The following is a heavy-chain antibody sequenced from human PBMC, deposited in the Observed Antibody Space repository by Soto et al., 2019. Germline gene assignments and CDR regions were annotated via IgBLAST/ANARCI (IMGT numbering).Heavy chain of an antibody. CDR2: VSAYRDDS. CDR1: GYTFTSYG. D-gene: IGHD3-9*01. J-gene: IGHJ5*02. V-gene: IGHV1-18*01. CDR3: ARFDWLSAWFDP. Sequence: QVQLVQSGAVVKKPGASVQVSCTASGYTFTSYGISWVRQAPGRGLEWIGWVSAYRDDSYYAQNLKGRVMMTTAPSLNTAYLDLRSLKSDDTAVYYCARFDWLSAWFDPWGQGTRVIVSS.